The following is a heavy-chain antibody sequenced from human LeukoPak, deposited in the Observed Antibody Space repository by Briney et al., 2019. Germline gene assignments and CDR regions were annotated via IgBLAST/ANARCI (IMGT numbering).Heavy chain of an antibody. D-gene: IGHD3-22*01. CDR2: ISGSGGST. Sequence: GGSLRLSCAASGFTFSSYAMSWVRQAPGKGLEWVSAISGSGGSTYYADSVKGRFTISRDNSKNTLYLQMNSLRAEDTAVYYCAKDPSGSGYYRGPFDYWGQGTLVTVSS. J-gene: IGHJ4*02. V-gene: IGHV3-23*01. CDR3: AKDPSGSGYYRGPFDY. CDR1: GFTFSSYA.